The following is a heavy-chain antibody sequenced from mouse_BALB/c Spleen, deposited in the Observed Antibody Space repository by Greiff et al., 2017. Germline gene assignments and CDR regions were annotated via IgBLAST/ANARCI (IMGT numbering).Heavy chain of an antibody. Sequence: QVQLQQSGPELVRPGASVKMSCKASGYTFTSYWMHWVKQRPGQGLEWIGYIYPYNGGTGYNQKFKSKATLTVDNSSSTAYMELRSLTSEDAAVYYCARGNYGNYEDFDYWGQGTTLTVSS. CDR3: ARGNYGNYEDFDY. V-gene: IGHV1-53*01. CDR2: IYPYNGGT. D-gene: IGHD2-1*01. CDR1: GYTFTSYW. J-gene: IGHJ2*01.